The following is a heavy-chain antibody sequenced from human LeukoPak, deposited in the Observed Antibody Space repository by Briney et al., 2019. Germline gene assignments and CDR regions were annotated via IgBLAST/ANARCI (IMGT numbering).Heavy chain of an antibody. Sequence: GGSLRLSCAASGFTFSSYAMHRVRQAPGKGLEWVAVISYDGSNKYYADSVKGRFTISRDNSKNTLYLQMNSLRAEDTAVYYCAKAGCSSTSCGLGMDVWGKGTTVTVSS. J-gene: IGHJ6*04. CDR2: ISYDGSNK. CDR1: GFTFSSYA. D-gene: IGHD2-2*01. V-gene: IGHV3-30-3*01. CDR3: AKAGCSSTSCGLGMDV.